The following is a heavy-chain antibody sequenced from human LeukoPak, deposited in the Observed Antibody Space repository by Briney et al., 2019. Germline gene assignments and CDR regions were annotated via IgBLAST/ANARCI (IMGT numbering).Heavy chain of an antibody. Sequence: GGSLRLSCAASGFTFSSYSMNWVRQAPGKGLEWVSSISSSSSYIYYADSVKGRFTISRDNAKNSLYLQMNSLRAEDTAVYYCARAQWEPDAFDIWGQGTMVTVSS. J-gene: IGHJ3*02. D-gene: IGHD1-26*01. CDR3: ARAQWEPDAFDI. CDR2: ISSSSSYI. CDR1: GFTFSSYS. V-gene: IGHV3-21*01.